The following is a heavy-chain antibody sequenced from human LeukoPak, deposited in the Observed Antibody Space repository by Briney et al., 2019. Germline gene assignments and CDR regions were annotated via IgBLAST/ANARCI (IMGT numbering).Heavy chain of an antibody. D-gene: IGHD3-3*01. CDR2: ISYDGSNK. CDR1: GFTFSSYG. CDR3: ARRLLRFGYMDV. Sequence: PGGSLRLSCAASGFTFSSYGMHWVRQAPGKGLEWVAVISYDGSNKYYADSVKGRFTISRDNSKNTLYLQMNSLRAEDTAVYYCARRLLRFGYMDVWGKGTTVTVSS. V-gene: IGHV3-30*03. J-gene: IGHJ6*03.